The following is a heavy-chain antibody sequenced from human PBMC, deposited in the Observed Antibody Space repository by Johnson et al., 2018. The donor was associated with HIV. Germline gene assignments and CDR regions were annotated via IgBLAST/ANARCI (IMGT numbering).Heavy chain of an antibody. V-gene: IGHV3-30-3*01. Sequence: VQLVESGGGVVQPGRSLRLSCAASGFTFSSYAMHWVRQAPGKGLEWVAVISFDGSKKYYADSVTGRSTISRANSKNTLYLQMNSLRAEDTAVYYCARGGGYSIAAPSDAFDIWGQGTMVTVSS. J-gene: IGHJ3*02. CDR2: ISFDGSKK. D-gene: IGHD6-6*01. CDR3: ARGGGYSIAAPSDAFDI. CDR1: GFTFSSYA.